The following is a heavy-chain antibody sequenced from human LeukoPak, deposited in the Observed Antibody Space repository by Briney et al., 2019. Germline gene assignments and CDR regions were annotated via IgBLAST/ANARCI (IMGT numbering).Heavy chain of an antibody. J-gene: IGHJ4*02. CDR3: ASGYRYIVATHDY. V-gene: IGHV3-30-3*01. Sequence: GGSLRLSCAASGFTFSSYAMHWVRQAPGKGLEWVAVISYDGSNKYYADSVKGRFTISRDNSKNTLYLQMNSLRAEDTAVCYCASGYRYIVATHDYWGQGTLVTVSS. CDR1: GFTFSSYA. D-gene: IGHD5-12*01. CDR2: ISYDGSNK.